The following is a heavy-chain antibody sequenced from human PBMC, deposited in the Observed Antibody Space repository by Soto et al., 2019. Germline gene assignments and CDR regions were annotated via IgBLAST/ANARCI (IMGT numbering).Heavy chain of an antibody. J-gene: IGHJ5*02. D-gene: IGHD3-3*01. CDR3: ARSSGGNFGIIIEGSNWFDP. CDR1: GYTFINYY. V-gene: IGHV1-2*02. CDR2: ISPKSGGT. Sequence: ASVKVSCKASGYTFINYYMHWVRQAPGQGFEWMGRISPKSGGTNYAQKFQGRVTMTRDTSRSTVYMELRSLRSDDTAIYYCARSSGGNFGIIIEGSNWFDPWGQGTLVTVSS.